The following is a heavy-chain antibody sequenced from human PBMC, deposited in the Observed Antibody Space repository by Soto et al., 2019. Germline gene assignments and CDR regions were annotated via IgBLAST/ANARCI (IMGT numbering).Heavy chain of an antibody. CDR1: GDSISSGGYS. CDR3: ARDSRSGYYLEY. Sequence: QLQLQESGSGLVKPSQTLSLTCAVSGDSISSGGYSWNWIRQPPGKGLEWIGYIYHSGGPDYNPSLKSRVTITVDSSNNQFSLNLRSVTAAATAVYYCARDSRSGYYLEYWGQGTLVTVSS. D-gene: IGHD3-22*01. J-gene: IGHJ4*02. V-gene: IGHV4-30-2*01. CDR2: IYHSGGP.